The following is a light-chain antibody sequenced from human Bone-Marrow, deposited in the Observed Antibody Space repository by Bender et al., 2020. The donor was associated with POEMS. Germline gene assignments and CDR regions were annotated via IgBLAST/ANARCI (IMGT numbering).Light chain of an antibody. J-gene: IGLJ2*01. CDR2: EVN. V-gene: IGLV2-23*02. CDR1: SGDVASYDL. Sequence: QSALTQPASVSGSPGQSITISCNGSSGDVASYDLVSWYQQFPGKAPKLMIYEVNKRPSGVSVRFSGSKSGTSASLTVSGLQADDEADYYCSSFAGSNIFVVFGGGTKLTVL. CDR3: SSFAGSNIFVV.